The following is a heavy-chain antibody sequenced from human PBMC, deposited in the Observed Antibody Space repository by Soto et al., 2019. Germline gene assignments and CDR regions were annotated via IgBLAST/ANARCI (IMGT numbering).Heavy chain of an antibody. V-gene: IGHV1-18*01. CDR1: GYTFTSYD. J-gene: IGHJ4*02. D-gene: IGHD6-13*01. CDR2: INAGNGNT. Sequence: ASVKVSCKASGYTFTSYDINWVRQATGQGLEWMGWINAGNGNTNYAQKVQGRVTMTMDTSTRTVYMELSSLRFGDTAVYYCARDLAAGDYWGQGTRVTVSS. CDR3: ARDLAAGDY.